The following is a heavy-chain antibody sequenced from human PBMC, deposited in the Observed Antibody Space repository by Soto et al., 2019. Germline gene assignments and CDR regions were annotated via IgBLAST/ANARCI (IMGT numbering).Heavy chain of an antibody. CDR1: GYSFTSYW. CDR3: AVAGRDGRSGEYCYY. CDR2: IYPGDSDT. V-gene: IGHV5-51*01. D-gene: IGHD3-10*01. J-gene: IGHJ4*02. Sequence: GESLKISCKGSGYSFTSYWIGWVRQMPGKGLEWMGIIYPGDSDTRYSPSFQGQVTISADKSISTAYLQWSSLKASDTAMYYCAVAGRDGRSGEYCYYWGQGTLVAVSS.